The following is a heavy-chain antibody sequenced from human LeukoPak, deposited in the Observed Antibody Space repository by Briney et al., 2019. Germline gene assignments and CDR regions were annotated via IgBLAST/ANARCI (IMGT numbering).Heavy chain of an antibody. D-gene: IGHD6-19*01. CDR1: GSSISSSSYY. CDR2: MSYKYSGST. Sequence: PSETLSLTCTVSGSSISSSSYYWGWIRQPPGKGLEWIGSMSYKYSGSTNYNPSVKSRVTISVDTSKNQFSLKLSSVTPADTAVYYCACSAVAGTFGFGYWGQGALVTVSS. CDR3: ACSAVAGTFGFGY. V-gene: IGHV4-39*07. J-gene: IGHJ4*02.